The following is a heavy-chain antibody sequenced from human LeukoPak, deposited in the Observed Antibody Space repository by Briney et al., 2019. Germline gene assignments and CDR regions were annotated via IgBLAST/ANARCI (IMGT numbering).Heavy chain of an antibody. D-gene: IGHD3-9*01. Sequence: GASVKVSCKASEYTFTGYYMHWVRQAPGQGLEWMGRINPNSGGTNYAQKFQGRVTMTRDTSISTAYMELSRLRSDDTAVYYCARVVGRDILTGYYSYYFDYWGQGTLVTVSS. V-gene: IGHV1-2*06. J-gene: IGHJ4*02. CDR3: ARVVGRDILTGYYSYYFDY. CDR1: EYTFTGYY. CDR2: INPNSGGT.